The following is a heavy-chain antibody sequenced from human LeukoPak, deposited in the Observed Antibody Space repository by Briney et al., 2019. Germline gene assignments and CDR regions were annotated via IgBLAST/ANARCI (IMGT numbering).Heavy chain of an antibody. Sequence: PSETLSLTCAVYGGSFSGYYWSWIRQPPGKGLEWIGEINHSGSTNYNPSLKSRVTISVDTSKNQFSLKLSSVTAADTAVYYCASHGTGYFDYWGQGTLVTVSS. CDR2: INHSGST. J-gene: IGHJ4*02. D-gene: IGHD2-8*02. V-gene: IGHV4-34*01. CDR1: GGSFSGYY. CDR3: ASHGTGYFDY.